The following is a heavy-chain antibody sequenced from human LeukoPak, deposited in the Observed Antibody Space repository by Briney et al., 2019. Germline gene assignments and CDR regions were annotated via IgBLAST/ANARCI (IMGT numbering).Heavy chain of an antibody. Sequence: GGSLRLSCAASGFTFSSYSMNWVRQAPGKGLEWVSSISSSSYIYYADSVKGRFTISRDNAKNSLYLQMNSLRAEDTAVYYCARDQSGYNWFDPWGQGTLVTVSS. CDR3: ARDQSGYNWFDP. CDR1: GFTFSSYS. CDR2: ISSSSYI. V-gene: IGHV3-21*01. J-gene: IGHJ5*02. D-gene: IGHD1-26*01.